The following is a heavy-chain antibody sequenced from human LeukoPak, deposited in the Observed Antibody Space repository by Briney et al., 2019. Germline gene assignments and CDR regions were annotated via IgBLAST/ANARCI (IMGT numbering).Heavy chain of an antibody. CDR1: GGSISSGGYY. CDR3: ASEIAVAGRGFDY. CDR2: FYYSGST. J-gene: IGHJ4*02. V-gene: IGHV4-31*03. Sequence: SETLSLTCTVSGGSISSGGYYWSWIRQPPGKGLEWIGDFYYSGSTYYNPSLKSRVTISVDTSKYQFSLKLSSVTAADTAVYYCASEIAVAGRGFDYWGQGTLVTVSS. D-gene: IGHD6-19*01.